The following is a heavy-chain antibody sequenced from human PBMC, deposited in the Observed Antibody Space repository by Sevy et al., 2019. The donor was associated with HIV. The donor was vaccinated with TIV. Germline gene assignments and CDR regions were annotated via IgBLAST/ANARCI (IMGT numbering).Heavy chain of an antibody. CDR1: GGSITSLY. Sequence: SETLSLTCTVSGGSITSLYWNWIRQPPGKGLEWIANIYYNGHINYNPSLKSRVTLSLDPSKNQFSLRLSSVTAAVTAMYYCAGENAWGRGYSWGQGTLVTVSS. CDR3: AGENAWGRGYS. D-gene: IGHD1-26*01. V-gene: IGHV4-59*11. J-gene: IGHJ4*02. CDR2: IYYNGHI.